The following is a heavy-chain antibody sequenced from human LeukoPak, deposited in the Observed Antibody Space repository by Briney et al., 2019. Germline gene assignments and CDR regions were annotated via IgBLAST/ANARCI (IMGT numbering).Heavy chain of an antibody. CDR3: ARHLSSGWSDC. CDR1: GASLSTSS. J-gene: IGHJ4*02. D-gene: IGHD6-19*01. Sequence: SETLSLTCTVSGASLSTSSWTWIRQPPGKGLECIGFIYYSGTAHYHPSLKSRVTISLDTSKNQFSLRLSSVTAVDTAVYYCARHLSSGWSDCWGQGTLVTVS. V-gene: IGHV4-59*08. CDR2: IYYSGTA.